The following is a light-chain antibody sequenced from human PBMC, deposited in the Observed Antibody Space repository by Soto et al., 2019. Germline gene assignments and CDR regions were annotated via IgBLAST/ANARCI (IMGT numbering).Light chain of an antibody. J-gene: IGKJ4*01. CDR2: DAS. CDR1: HSVSNY. CDR3: QQRFNWPLP. Sequence: EIVLTQSPATLSLSPGERATLSCRASHSVSNYLAWYQQKPGQAPRLFIYDASNRATGIPARFSGSGSGTDFTLTISGLEPEDFAGYYGQQRFNWPLPFRGRTKVEIK. V-gene: IGKV3-11*01.